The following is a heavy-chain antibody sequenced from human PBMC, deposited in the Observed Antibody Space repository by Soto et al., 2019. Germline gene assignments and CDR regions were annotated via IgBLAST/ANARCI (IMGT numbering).Heavy chain of an antibody. J-gene: IGHJ5*02. D-gene: IGHD5-12*01. CDR2: TYFRSKWYN. CDR1: GDSVSSNTAS. CDR3: AKGDNLGPKTGYAFDP. Sequence: SQTLSLTCAISGDSVSSNTASWNWIRQSQSRGLEWLGRTYFRSKWYNDYAGSVKSRIIINPDTSNNQLSLQLNSVTPEDTAVYFCAKGDNLGPKTGYAFDPWGQGIMVTVSS. V-gene: IGHV6-1*01.